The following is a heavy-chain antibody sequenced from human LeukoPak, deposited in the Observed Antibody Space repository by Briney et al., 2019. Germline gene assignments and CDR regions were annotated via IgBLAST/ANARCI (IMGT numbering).Heavy chain of an antibody. Sequence: GESMRPSCAVSGSTFSSYWMHWVRQAPGKGLVWVSRINSDESSTIYADSVKGRFTISRDNAKNTLYLQMDSLRAEDTAVYYCARDGQGHGLDYWGQGTLVTVSS. CDR1: GSTFSSYW. V-gene: IGHV3-74*01. J-gene: IGHJ4*02. CDR2: INSDESST. CDR3: ARDGQGHGLDY.